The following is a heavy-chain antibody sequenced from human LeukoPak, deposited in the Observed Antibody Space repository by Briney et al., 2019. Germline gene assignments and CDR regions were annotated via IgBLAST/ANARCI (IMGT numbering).Heavy chain of an antibody. CDR3: ATQQRYGLDV. V-gene: IGHV3-74*01. CDR2: ISGDGSST. D-gene: IGHD6-13*01. CDR1: GFTFNNYW. J-gene: IGHJ6*02. Sequence: PGGSLRLSCAASGFTFNNYWMHWVRQAPGKGLVWVSRISGDGSSTNYADSVKGRFTISRDNAKNTLYVQMNSLTAEDTAVYYCATQQRYGLDVWGQGTTVTVSS.